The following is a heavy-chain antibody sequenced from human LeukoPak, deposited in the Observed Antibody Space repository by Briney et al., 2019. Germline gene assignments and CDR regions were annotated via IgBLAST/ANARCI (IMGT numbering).Heavy chain of an antibody. D-gene: IGHD5-18*01. CDR1: GGSFSGYY. CDR2: INHSGNT. CDR3: ARTRGYSIY. V-gene: IGHV4-34*01. Sequence: PSETLSLTCAVYGGSFSGYYWSWIRQPPGKGLEWIGEINHSGNTNYNPSLKSRVTISVDTSKNQFSLKLSSVTAADTAVYYCARTRGYSIYWGQGTLVTVSS. J-gene: IGHJ4*02.